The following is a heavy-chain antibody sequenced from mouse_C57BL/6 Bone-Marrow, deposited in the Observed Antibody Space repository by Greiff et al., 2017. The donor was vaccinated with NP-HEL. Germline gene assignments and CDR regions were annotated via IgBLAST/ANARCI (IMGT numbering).Heavy chain of an antibody. Sequence: DVKLQESGAELVRPGASVKLSCTASGFNIKDDYMHWVKQRPEQGLEWIGWIDPENGDTEYASKFQGKATITADTSSNTAYLQLSSLTSEDTAVYYCTTWGYYYGSSIAYWGQGTLVTVSA. CDR1: GFNIKDDY. V-gene: IGHV14-4*01. CDR3: TTWGYYYGSSIAY. CDR2: IDPENGDT. J-gene: IGHJ3*01. D-gene: IGHD1-1*01.